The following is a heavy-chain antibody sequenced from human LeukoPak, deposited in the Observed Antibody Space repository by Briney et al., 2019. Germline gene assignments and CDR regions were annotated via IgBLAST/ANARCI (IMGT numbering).Heavy chain of an antibody. D-gene: IGHD3-16*02. CDR2: ISAYNGNT. J-gene: IGHJ4*02. V-gene: IGHV1-18*01. Sequence: GASVKVSCKASGYTFTSYGISWVRQAPGQGLEWMGWISAYNGNTNYAQKLQGRVTMTTDTSTSTAYMELRSLRSDDTAVYYCARLYDYVWGSYRYFDYWGQGTLVTVSS. CDR3: ARLYDYVWGSYRYFDY. CDR1: GYTFTSYG.